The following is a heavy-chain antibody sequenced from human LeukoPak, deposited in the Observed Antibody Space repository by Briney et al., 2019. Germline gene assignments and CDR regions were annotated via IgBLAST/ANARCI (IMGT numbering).Heavy chain of an antibody. Sequence: SETLSLTCTVSGDSISSYYWSWIRQPPGKGLEWIGYIYYSGSTNYNPSLKSRVTISVDTSKNQFSLKLSSVVAADTAVYYCARNFVVRGVTSFDPWGQGTLVTVSS. D-gene: IGHD3-10*01. CDR3: ARNFVVRGVTSFDP. V-gene: IGHV4-59*01. CDR1: GDSISSYY. J-gene: IGHJ5*02. CDR2: IYYSGST.